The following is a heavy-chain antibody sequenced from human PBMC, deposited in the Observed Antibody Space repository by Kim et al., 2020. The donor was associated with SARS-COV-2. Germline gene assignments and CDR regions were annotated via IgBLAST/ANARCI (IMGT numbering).Heavy chain of an antibody. J-gene: IGHJ4*02. V-gene: IGHV3-74*01. CDR3: ASRRYTGTYYYCDS. D-gene: IGHD1-26*01. Sequence: YADSVKGRFTISRDNAKNTLYLQMNSLRAEDTAVYYCASRRYTGTYYYCDSWGQGTLVVVSS.